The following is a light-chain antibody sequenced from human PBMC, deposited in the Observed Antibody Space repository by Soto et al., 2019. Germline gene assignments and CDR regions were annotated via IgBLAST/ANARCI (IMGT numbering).Light chain of an antibody. CDR1: QSVSIW. V-gene: IGKV1-5*03. CDR3: QQFNTSPWT. CDR2: KSS. J-gene: IGKJ1*01. Sequence: DIQMTQSPSTLSASGGDRVTISCRASQSVSIWLAWYQQKPGRAPKLLIYKSSILESGVPSRFSGSGSGTEFTLTISSLQPDDFATYYCQQFNTSPWTLGQGTKVDIK.